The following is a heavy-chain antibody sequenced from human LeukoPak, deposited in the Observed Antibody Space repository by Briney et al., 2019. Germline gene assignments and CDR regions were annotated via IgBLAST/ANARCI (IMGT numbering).Heavy chain of an antibody. D-gene: IGHD6-19*01. J-gene: IGHJ6*02. CDR2: INHSGST. Sequence: NTSETLSLTCAVYGVSFNGYYWSWIRQPPGKGLEWIGEINHSGSTNYNPSLKSRVTISVDTSKNQFSLKLSSVTAADTAVYYCARAGYSSGWSYYYYSMDVWGQGTTVTVSS. V-gene: IGHV4-34*01. CDR3: ARAGYSSGWSYYYYSMDV. CDR1: GVSFNGYY.